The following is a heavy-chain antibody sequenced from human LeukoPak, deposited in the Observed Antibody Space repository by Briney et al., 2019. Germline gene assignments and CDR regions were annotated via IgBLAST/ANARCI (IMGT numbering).Heavy chain of an antibody. D-gene: IGHD6-13*01. J-gene: IGHJ6*03. CDR1: GFTFSSYV. Sequence: GGSLRLSCAASGFTFSSYVMHWVRQAPGKGLEWVAFIRYDGSNKYYADSVKGRFTISRDNSKNTLYLQMNSLRAEDTAVYYCAKTYSSSWYGGDYYYYMDVWGKGTTVTISS. CDR2: IRYDGSNK. CDR3: AKTYSSSWYGGDYYYYMDV. V-gene: IGHV3-30*02.